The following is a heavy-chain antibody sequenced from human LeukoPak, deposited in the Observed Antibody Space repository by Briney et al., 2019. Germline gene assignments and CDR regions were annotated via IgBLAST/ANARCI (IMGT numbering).Heavy chain of an antibody. V-gene: IGHV4-4*07. Sequence: TLSTTCTVSGGYSSSDDLSGSRQPARKGLEWIGRIYTSGSTNYNPSLKSRVTISIDTSKNQFSLKLTSVTAADTAVYYCARELVTVTKGFDIWGQGTMVSVSS. CDR2: IYTSGST. CDR1: GGYSSSDD. CDR3: ARELVTVTKGFDI. D-gene: IGHD4-17*01. J-gene: IGHJ3*02.